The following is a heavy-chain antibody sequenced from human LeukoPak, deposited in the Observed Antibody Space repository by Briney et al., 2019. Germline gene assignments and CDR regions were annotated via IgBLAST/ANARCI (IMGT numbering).Heavy chain of an antibody. D-gene: IGHD6-19*01. J-gene: IGHJ4*02. CDR3: ARDPGYSSGWYMDLSG. CDR2: ISAYNGNT. Sequence: ASVTVSCKASGYTFTSYGISWVRQATGQGLEWMGWISAYNGNTNYAQKLQGRVTMTTDTSTSTAYMELRSLRSDDTAVYYCARDPGYSSGWYMDLSGWGQGTLVTVSS. CDR1: GYTFTSYG. V-gene: IGHV1-18*04.